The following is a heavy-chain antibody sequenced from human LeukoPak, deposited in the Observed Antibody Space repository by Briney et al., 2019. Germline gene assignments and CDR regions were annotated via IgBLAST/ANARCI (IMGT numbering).Heavy chain of an antibody. J-gene: IGHJ3*02. V-gene: IGHV5-51*01. CDR2: IYPGDSDT. CDR1: GSSFTNYW. Sequence: GESLKISCKGSGSSFTNYWIGWVRQMPGKGLEWMGIIYPGDSDTRYSPSFQGQVTISADKPITAACLQWSSLKASDTAMYYCARHYTPHDAFDIWGPGTMVTVSS. CDR3: ARHYTPHDAFDI.